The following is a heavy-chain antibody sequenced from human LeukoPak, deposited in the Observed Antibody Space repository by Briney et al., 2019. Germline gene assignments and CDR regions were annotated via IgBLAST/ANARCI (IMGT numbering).Heavy chain of an antibody. Sequence: ASVKVSCKASGYTFTGYYMHWVRQAPGQGLEWMGWINPNSGGTNYAQKFQGRVTMTRATSISTAYMELSRLRSDDTAVYYCARAGVVAATRCWFDPWGQGTLVTVSS. D-gene: IGHD2-15*01. J-gene: IGHJ5*02. V-gene: IGHV1-2*02. CDR2: INPNSGGT. CDR3: ARAGVVAATRCWFDP. CDR1: GYTFTGYY.